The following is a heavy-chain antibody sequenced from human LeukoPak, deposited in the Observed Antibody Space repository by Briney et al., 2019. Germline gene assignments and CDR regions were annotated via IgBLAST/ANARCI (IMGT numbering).Heavy chain of an antibody. CDR3: AKDYDSSLPYYFDY. J-gene: IGHJ4*02. CDR1: GFTFSNYN. Sequence: GGSLRLSCAASGFTFSNYNMNWVRQAPGKGLEWVSYITTSSTTTYYTDSVKGRFTISRDNSKNTLYLQMNSLRAEDTAVYYCAKDYDSSLPYYFDYWGQGTLVTVSS. D-gene: IGHD3-22*01. CDR2: ITTSSTTT. V-gene: IGHV3-48*01.